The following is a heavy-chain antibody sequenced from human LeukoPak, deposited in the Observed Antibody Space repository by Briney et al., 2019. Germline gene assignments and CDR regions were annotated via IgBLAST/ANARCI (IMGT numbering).Heavy chain of an antibody. D-gene: IGHD4-17*01. CDR3: AGSVVRRGVTTSDY. J-gene: IGHJ4*02. Sequence: PSETLSLTCTVSGGSISSYYWSWIRQPAGKGLEWIGRIYTSGSTNYNPSLKSRVTMSVDTSKNQFSLKLSSATAADTAVYYCAGSVVRRGVTTSDYWGQGTLVTVSS. V-gene: IGHV4-4*07. CDR2: IYTSGST. CDR1: GGSISSYY.